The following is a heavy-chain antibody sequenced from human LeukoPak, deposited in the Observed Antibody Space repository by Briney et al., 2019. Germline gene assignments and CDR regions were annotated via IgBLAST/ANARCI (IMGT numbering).Heavy chain of an antibody. Sequence: GESLKISCKGSGYSFTSYWIGWVRQMPGKGLEWMGIIYPGDSDTRYSPSFQGQVTISADKSISTAYLQWSSLKASDTAMYYCPRLEVYYGDGKRQNTFDYWGQGTLVTVSS. J-gene: IGHJ4*02. D-gene: IGHD4-17*01. CDR2: IYPGDSDT. CDR1: GYSFTSYW. V-gene: IGHV5-51*01. CDR3: PRLEVYYGDGKRQNTFDY.